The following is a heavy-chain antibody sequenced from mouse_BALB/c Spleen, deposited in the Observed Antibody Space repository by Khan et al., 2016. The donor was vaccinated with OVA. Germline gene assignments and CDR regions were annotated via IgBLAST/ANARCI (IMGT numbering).Heavy chain of an antibody. CDR2: IWAGGST. V-gene: IGHV2-9*02. CDR1: GFSLTSYG. D-gene: IGHD1-1*01. CDR3: AGLYYYGSSFYAMDY. J-gene: IGHJ4*01. Sequence: QVQLKESGPGLVAPSQSLSITCTVSGFSLTSYGVHWVRQPPGKGLEWLGVIWAGGSTNYNSALMSRLSISTDNSKSQDFLKMNSLQTDDTAMYYCAGLYYYGSSFYAMDYWGQGTSVTVSS.